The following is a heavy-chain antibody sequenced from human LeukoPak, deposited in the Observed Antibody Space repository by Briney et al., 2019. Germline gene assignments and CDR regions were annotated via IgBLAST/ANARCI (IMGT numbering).Heavy chain of an antibody. CDR3: ARVTVSGSYWLLDY. CDR2: INPNSGGT. CDR1: GYTFTDYY. V-gene: IGHV1-2*02. J-gene: IGHJ4*02. Sequence: GASVKVSCKASGYTFTDYYMHWVRQAPGQGLEWMGWINPNSGGTNYAQKFQGRVTMTRDTSISTAYMELSRLRSDDTAVYYCARVTVSGSYWLLDYWGQGTLVTVSS. D-gene: IGHD3-10*01.